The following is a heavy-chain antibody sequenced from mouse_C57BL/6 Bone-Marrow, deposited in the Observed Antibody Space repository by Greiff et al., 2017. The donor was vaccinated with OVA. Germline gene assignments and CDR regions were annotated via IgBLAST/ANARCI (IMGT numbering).Heavy chain of an antibody. CDR2: IDPSDSET. Sequence: QVQLQQPGAELVRPGSSVKLSCKASGYTFTSYWMHWVKQRPIQGLEWIGNIDPSDSETHYNQKFKDKATLTVDKTSSTAYMQLSSLTAEDSAVYYCARDYYGSRGNYFDYGGQGTTLTVSS. V-gene: IGHV1-52*01. D-gene: IGHD1-1*01. CDR1: GYTFTSYW. CDR3: ARDYYGSRGNYFDY. J-gene: IGHJ2*01.